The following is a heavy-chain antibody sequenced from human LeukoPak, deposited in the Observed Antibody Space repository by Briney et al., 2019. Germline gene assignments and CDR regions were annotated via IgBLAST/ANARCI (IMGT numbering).Heavy chain of an antibody. D-gene: IGHD6-19*01. CDR1: GFTFSNYE. CDR2: ITGGSTTK. CDR3: ARDGDIAVATAPYYFDY. V-gene: IGHV3-48*03. J-gene: IGHJ4*02. Sequence: GGSLRLSCAASGFTFSNYEMIWVRQAPGKGLEWVSYITGGSTTKNYADPVKGRFTISRDNAKNSLYLQMNSLRAEDTAIYYCARDGDIAVATAPYYFDYWGQGILATVSS.